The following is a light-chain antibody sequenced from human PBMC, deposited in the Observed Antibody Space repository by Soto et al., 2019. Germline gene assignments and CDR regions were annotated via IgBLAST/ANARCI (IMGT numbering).Light chain of an antibody. Sequence: QSALTQPASVSGSPGQSITISCTGTSSDVGGYDYVSWYQQYAGKAPKLTIYNVRNRPSGVSSRFSGSKSGNTASLTISGLQPEDEADYFCSSYTNSGTVLFGGGTMVTVL. V-gene: IGLV2-14*01. CDR2: NVR. J-gene: IGLJ2*01. CDR3: SSYTNSGTVL. CDR1: SSDVGGYDY.